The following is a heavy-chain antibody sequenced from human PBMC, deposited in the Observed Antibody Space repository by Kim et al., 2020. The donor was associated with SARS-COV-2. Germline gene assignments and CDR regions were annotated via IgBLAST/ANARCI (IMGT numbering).Heavy chain of an antibody. V-gene: IGHV2-70*01. CDR1: GFSLSTSGMC. Sequence: SGPTLVNPTQTLTLTCTFSGFSLSTSGMCVSWIRQPPGKALEWLALIDWDDDKYYSTSLKTRLTISKDTSKNQVVLTMTNMDPVDTATYYCARIRGRGYSYGYPSYYYYGMDVWGQGTTVTVSS. J-gene: IGHJ6*02. CDR3: ARIRGRGYSYGYPSYYYYGMDV. D-gene: IGHD5-18*01. CDR2: IDWDDDK.